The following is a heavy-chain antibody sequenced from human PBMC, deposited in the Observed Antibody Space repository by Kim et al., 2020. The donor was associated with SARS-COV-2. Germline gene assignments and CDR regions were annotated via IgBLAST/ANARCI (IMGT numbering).Heavy chain of an antibody. D-gene: IGHD3-22*01. J-gene: IGHJ5*02. CDR3: ARSQKAYYYDSSGYYWWFDP. V-gene: IGHV1-69*13. Sequence: SVKVSCKASGGTFSSYAISWVRQAPGQGLEWMGGIIPIFGTANYAQKFQGRVTITADESTSTAYMELSSLRSEDTAVYYCARSQKAYYYDSSGYYWWFDPWGQGTLVTVSS. CDR1: GGTFSSYA. CDR2: IIPIFGTA.